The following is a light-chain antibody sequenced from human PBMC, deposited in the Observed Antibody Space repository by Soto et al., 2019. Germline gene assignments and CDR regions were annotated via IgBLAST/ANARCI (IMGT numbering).Light chain of an antibody. Sequence: EIVLTQYPATLSAFPGDRVNPSCRASQALNTRLAWYQHKPGQAPRLLIYLTSNRAAGVPARFSAWGSETDFTLTISDVEPEDFAVYYCHQRQSWPRTFGQGTKVDIK. CDR3: HQRQSWPRT. CDR1: QALNTR. V-gene: IGKV3-11*01. J-gene: IGKJ1*01. CDR2: LTS.